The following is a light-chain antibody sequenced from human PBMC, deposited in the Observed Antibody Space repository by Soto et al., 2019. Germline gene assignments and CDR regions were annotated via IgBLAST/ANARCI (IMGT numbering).Light chain of an antibody. J-gene: IGKJ1*01. CDR2: AAS. CDR3: QQSYSTPWT. CDR1: QSITNY. V-gene: IGKV1-39*01. Sequence: DIQMNQSPSSLFASVGDRVTITCRASQSITNYLNWYQQKPGKAPKPLIYAASSLQSGVPSRFSGSESGTDFTLSISSLQPEDFATYYCQQSYSTPWTFGQGTKLEIK.